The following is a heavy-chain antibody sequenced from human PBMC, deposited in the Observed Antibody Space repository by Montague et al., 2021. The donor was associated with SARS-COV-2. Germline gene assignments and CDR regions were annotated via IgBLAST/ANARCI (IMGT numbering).Heavy chain of an antibody. V-gene: IGHV4-34*01. J-gene: IGHJ6*02. D-gene: IGHD2-2*01. CDR1: GGSFGGYY. CDR3: TREGYQVLWSDYYYYGMDV. CDR2: INHSGST. Sequence: SETLSLTCAVYGGSFGGYYWSWIRQPPGKGLEWIGEINHSGSTNYNPSLKSRVTISVDTSKNQFSLKLSSVTAADTAAYYCTREGYQVLWSDYYYYGMDVWGQGTTVTVSS.